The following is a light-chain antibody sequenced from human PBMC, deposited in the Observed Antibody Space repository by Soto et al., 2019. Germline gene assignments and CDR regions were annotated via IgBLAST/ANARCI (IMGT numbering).Light chain of an antibody. V-gene: IGLV2-14*01. CDR3: QSYDSRLSGSV. J-gene: IGLJ1*01. CDR1: SSDIGGYKY. CDR2: EVT. Sequence: QSALTQPASVSGSPGQSITISCTGTSSDIGGYKYVSWYQQHPGKAPKLIIYEVTNRPSGVSDRFSGSKSGNTASLTISGLQAEDEADYYCQSYDSRLSGSVFGTGTKLTVL.